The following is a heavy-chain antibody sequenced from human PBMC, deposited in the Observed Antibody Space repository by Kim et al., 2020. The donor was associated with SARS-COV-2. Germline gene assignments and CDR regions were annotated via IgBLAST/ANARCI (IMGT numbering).Heavy chain of an antibody. V-gene: IGHV4-34*01. CDR1: GGSFSGYY. CDR2: INHSGST. D-gene: IGHD1-26*01. CDR3: ARRGSSGSYYSY. Sequence: SETLSLTCAVYGGSFSGYYWSWIRQPPGKGLEWIGEINHSGSTNYNPSLKSRVTISVDTSKNQFSLKLSSVTAADTAVYYCARRGSSGSYYSYWGQGTLVTVSS. J-gene: IGHJ4*02.